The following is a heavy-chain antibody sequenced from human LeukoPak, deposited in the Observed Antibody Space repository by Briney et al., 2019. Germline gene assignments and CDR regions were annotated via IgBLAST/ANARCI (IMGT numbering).Heavy chain of an antibody. D-gene: IGHD3-22*01. Sequence: SETLSLTCTVSGGSISSYYWSWIRQPPGKGLEWIGYIYYSGSTNYNPSLKSRVTISVDTSKNQFSLKLSSVTAADTAVYYCAGLEYYDSSGYYYDYWGQGTLVTVSS. J-gene: IGHJ4*02. CDR2: IYYSGST. CDR1: GGSISSYY. V-gene: IGHV4-59*01. CDR3: AGLEYYDSSGYYYDY.